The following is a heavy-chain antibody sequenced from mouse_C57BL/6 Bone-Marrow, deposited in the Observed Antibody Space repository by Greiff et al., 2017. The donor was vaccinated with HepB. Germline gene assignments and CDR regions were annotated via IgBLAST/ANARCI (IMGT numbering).Heavy chain of an antibody. Sequence: QVQLKESGAELARPGASVKLSCKASGYTFTSYGISWVKQRTGQGLEWIGEIYPRSGNTYYNEKFKGKATLTADKSSSTAYMELRSLTSEDSAVYFCARWGYGNIAYWGQGTLVTVSA. CDR1: GYTFTSYG. D-gene: IGHD2-1*01. CDR3: ARWGYGNIAY. CDR2: IYPRSGNT. J-gene: IGHJ3*01. V-gene: IGHV1-81*01.